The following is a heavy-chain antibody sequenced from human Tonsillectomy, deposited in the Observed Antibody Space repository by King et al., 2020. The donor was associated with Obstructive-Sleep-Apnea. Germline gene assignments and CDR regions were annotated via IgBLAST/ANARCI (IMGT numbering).Heavy chain of an antibody. CDR2: IYSGSST. CDR3: ARVVGAIIY. V-gene: IGHV3-66*01. J-gene: IGHJ4*02. Sequence: VQLVESGGDLVQPGGSLRLSCAASGFTVSNNYMSWVRQAPGRGLEWVSVIYSGSSTYYVDSVKGRFTISRDNSKNTLYLQMNSLRAEDTAVYYCARVVGAIIYWGQGTLVTVSS. D-gene: IGHD1-26*01. CDR1: GFTVSNNY.